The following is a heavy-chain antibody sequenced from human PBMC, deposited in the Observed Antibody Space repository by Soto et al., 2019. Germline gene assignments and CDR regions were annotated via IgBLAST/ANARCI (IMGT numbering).Heavy chain of an antibody. V-gene: IGHV4-39*07. Sequence: PSETLSLTCTVSGGYIGSGDDYWSWIRQPPGKGLEWIGEINHSGSTNYTPSLKSRVTIPVATSKTQFSLKLSSVTAVDTAVYYCAILFFILKDSGRAQGTLVTVSS. CDR1: GGYIGSGDDY. J-gene: IGHJ4*02. D-gene: IGHD2-15*01. CDR2: INHSGST. CDR3: AILFFILKDSG.